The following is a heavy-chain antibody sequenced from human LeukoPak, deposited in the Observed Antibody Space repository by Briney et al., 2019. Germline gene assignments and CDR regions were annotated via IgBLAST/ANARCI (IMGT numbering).Heavy chain of an antibody. Sequence: SETLSLTCAVYGGSFSGYYWSWIRQPPGKGLEWIGEINHSGSTNYNPSLKSRVTISVDTSKNQFSLKLSSVTAADTAVYSCARGVVVVPAAIMNWFDPWGQGTLVTVSS. D-gene: IGHD2-2*01. CDR3: ARGVVVVPAAIMNWFDP. V-gene: IGHV4-34*01. CDR1: GGSFSGYY. CDR2: INHSGST. J-gene: IGHJ5*02.